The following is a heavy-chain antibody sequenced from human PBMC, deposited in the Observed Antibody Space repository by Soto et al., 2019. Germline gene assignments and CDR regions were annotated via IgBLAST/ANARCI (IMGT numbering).Heavy chain of an antibody. J-gene: IGHJ4*02. CDR1: GFTFGSFA. CDR3: ARQAGYTSDPVDF. Sequence: QPGGSLRLSCAASGFTFGSFAMSWVRQAPGKGLEWVSTISGGGYSTYSPDSVKGRFTISRDNTANTLYLQMNSLRAEDTAVYFCARQAGYTSDPVDFWGQGTLGTVSS. D-gene: IGHD5-18*01. V-gene: IGHV3-23*01. CDR2: ISGGGYST.